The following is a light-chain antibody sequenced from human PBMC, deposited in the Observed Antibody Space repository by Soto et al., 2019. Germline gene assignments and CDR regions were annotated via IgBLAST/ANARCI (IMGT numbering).Light chain of an antibody. CDR2: DAS. J-gene: IGKJ5*01. CDR3: QQRSNWPPIT. CDR1: QIVSSY. V-gene: IGKV3-11*01. Sequence: EIVLTQSPSTLSLSPVERATLSCRASQIVSSYLAWYQQKPGQAPRLLIYDASNRATGIPARFSGSGSGTDFTLTISSLEPEDFAVYYCQQRSNWPPITVGQGTRLEI.